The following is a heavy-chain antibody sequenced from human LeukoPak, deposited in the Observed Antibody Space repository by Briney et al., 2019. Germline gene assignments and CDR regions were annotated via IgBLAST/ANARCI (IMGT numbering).Heavy chain of an antibody. CDR2: IRSSATYT. D-gene: IGHD1-1*01. Sequence: PGGSLRLSCVASGFTFSSYTMNWVRQAPGKGLEWVSSIRSSATYTYYADSLKGRFTISRDNAKNSLYLQMDSLRAEDTAVYYCVRDPRPLALYWYFDLWGRGTLVTVSS. J-gene: IGHJ2*01. CDR1: GFTFSSYT. V-gene: IGHV3-21*01. CDR3: VRDPRPLALYWYFDL.